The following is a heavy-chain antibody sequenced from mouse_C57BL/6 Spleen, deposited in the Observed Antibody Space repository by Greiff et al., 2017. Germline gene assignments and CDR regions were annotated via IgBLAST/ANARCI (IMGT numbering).Heavy chain of an antibody. D-gene: IGHD2-12*01. CDR2: IRNKANGYTT. J-gene: IGHJ4*01. V-gene: IGHV7-3*01. CDR1: GFTFTDYY. CDR3: ARPYYSYDEGAMDC. Sequence: EVQLVESGGGLVQPGGSLSLSCAASGFTFTDYYMSWVRQPPGKALEWLGFIRNKANGYTTEYSASVKGRFTISRDNSQSILYLQMNALGAEDGATYDCARPYYSYDEGAMDCWGQGTSVTVSS.